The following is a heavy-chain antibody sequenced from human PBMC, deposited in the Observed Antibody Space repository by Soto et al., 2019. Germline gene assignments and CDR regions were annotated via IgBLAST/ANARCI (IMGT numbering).Heavy chain of an antibody. V-gene: IGHV1-2*02. CDR2: INPNSGGT. J-gene: IGHJ6*02. CDR3: ARAPPSIAVAGAYYYYYCMDV. D-gene: IGHD6-19*01. Sequence: ASVKVSCKASGYTFTGYYMHWVRQAPGQGLEWMGWINPNSGGTNYAQKFQGRVTMTRDTSISTAYMELSRLRSDDTAVYYCARAPPSIAVAGAYYYYYCMDVWG. CDR1: GYTFTGYY.